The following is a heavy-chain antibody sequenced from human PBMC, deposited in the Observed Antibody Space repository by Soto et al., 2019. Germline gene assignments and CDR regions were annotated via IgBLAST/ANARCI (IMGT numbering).Heavy chain of an antibody. J-gene: IGHJ3*02. Sequence: EVQLVESGGGLVQPGGSLRLSCAASGFTFSSYEMNWVRQAPGKGLEWVSYISSSGSTIYYADSVKGRFTISRDNAKNSLYLQMNSLRAEDTAVYYCVEGGGNSNDAFDIWGQGTMVTVSS. D-gene: IGHD2-21*02. V-gene: IGHV3-48*03. CDR2: ISSSGSTI. CDR3: VEGGGNSNDAFDI. CDR1: GFTFSSYE.